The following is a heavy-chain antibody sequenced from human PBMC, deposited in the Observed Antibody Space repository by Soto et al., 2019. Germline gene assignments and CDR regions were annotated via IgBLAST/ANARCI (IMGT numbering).Heavy chain of an antibody. CDR2: ISCYNGDT. D-gene: IGHD6-13*01. CDR1: GYTFTNYG. V-gene: IGHV1-18*01. CDR3: ARGGSTWSAEYYQH. Sequence: QVHLVQSGAEVKKPGASVKVSCKTSGYTFTNYGISWVRQAPGQGPQWMGWISCYNGDTKYAQTLQGRVTMTTDTSTSTAYVELRSPGSDDTAGYYCARGGSTWSAEYYQHWGQGTVVMVS. J-gene: IGHJ1*01.